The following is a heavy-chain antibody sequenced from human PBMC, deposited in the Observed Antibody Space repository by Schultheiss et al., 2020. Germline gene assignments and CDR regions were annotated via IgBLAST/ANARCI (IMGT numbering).Heavy chain of an antibody. CDR2: IYYSGST. D-gene: IGHD1-14*01. Sequence: SETLSLTCAVSGGSISSSNWWSWVRQPPGKGLEWIGYIYYSGSTFYNPSLKSRVTISVDTSKNQFSLKLSSVTAADTAVYYCARSATEPYYFDYWGQGTLVTVSS. CDR3: ARSATEPYYFDY. CDR1: GGSISSSNW. J-gene: IGHJ4*02. V-gene: IGHV4-4*02.